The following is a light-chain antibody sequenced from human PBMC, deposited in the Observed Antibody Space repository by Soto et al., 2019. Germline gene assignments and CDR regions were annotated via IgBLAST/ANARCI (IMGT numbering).Light chain of an antibody. CDR2: DAY. CDR3: QQYNKWPRT. J-gene: IGKJ1*01. CDR1: QSFRGL. V-gene: IGKV3-15*01. Sequence: PGERATLSCRASQSFRGLLAWYQQKPGQAPRLLIYDAYNRATGIPARFSGSGSGTEFTLTISSLQSEDFAVYYCQQYNKWPRTFGQGTKVDIK.